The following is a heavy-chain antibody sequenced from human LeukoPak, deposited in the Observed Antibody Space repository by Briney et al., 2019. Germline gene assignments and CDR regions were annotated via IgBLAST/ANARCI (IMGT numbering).Heavy chain of an antibody. CDR2: ISAYNSNT. CDR3: ARAAGGGYFDF. J-gene: IGHJ4*02. D-gene: IGHD6-13*01. CDR1: GYSFTSYG. Sequence: ASVKVSCKASGYSFTSYGISWVRQAPGQGLEWMGWISAYNSNTNYAQNLQGRVTMTTDTSASTVYLDLRSLRSDDTAVYYCARAAGGGYFDFWGQGTLVTVSS. V-gene: IGHV1-18*01.